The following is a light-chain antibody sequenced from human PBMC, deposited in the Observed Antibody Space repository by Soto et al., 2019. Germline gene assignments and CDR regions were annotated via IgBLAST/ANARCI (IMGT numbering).Light chain of an antibody. V-gene: IGKV3-20*01. J-gene: IGKJ2*01. CDR1: QSVSSNY. CDR3: QLYGSSPPRYT. CDR2: AAS. Sequence: EIVLTQSPGTLYLSPGERATLPCRASQSVSSNYLAWYQQKRGQAPRLLIYAASARATGIPDRFSGSGSGTDFTLTISRLEPEDFAVYFCQLYGSSPPRYTFAQGTKLEIK.